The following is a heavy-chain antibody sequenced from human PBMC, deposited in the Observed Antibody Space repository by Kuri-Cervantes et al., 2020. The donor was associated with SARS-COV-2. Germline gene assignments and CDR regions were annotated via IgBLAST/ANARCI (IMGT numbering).Heavy chain of an antibody. Sequence: SESLSLTCTVSGDSISSSAYYWGWIRQPPGKGLEWIGSIYYSGSTYYNPSLKSRVTISVDTSKNQFSLKLSSVTAADTAVYYCARDPNANHNNWFDPWGQGTLVTVSS. J-gene: IGHJ5*02. V-gene: IGHV4-39*07. CDR1: GDSISSSAYY. CDR2: IYYSGST. CDR3: ARDPNANHNNWFDP. D-gene: IGHD1-14*01.